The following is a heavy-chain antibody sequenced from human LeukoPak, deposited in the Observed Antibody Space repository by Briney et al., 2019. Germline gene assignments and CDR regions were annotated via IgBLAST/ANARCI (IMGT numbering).Heavy chain of an antibody. CDR2: IRSSSET. CDR3: ARDAGNSGYGCDL. D-gene: IGHD5-12*01. J-gene: IGHJ5*02. CDR1: GFIFSQYS. Sequence: GSLRLSCAASGFIFSQYSMNWVRQAPGKGLEWVSHIRSSSETFYADSVKGRFTISRDNARISLYLQMNNLRGEDTAIYYCARDAGNSGYGCDLWGQGTLVTVSS. V-gene: IGHV3-48*01.